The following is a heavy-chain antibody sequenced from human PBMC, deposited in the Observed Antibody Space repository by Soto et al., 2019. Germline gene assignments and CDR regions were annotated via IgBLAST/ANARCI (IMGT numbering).Heavy chain of an antibody. CDR3: ARVDDGYPDY. V-gene: IGHV4-61*01. Sequence: PSEILSLTCTVSGSSVSSGSYCWSGSRQPPGKGLEWIGYIYYSGSTNYNPSLKSRVTISVDTSKNQFSLKLSSVTAADTAVYYCARVDDGYPDYWGQGTLVTVSS. CDR2: IYYSGST. J-gene: IGHJ4*02. D-gene: IGHD5-12*01. CDR1: GSSVSSGSYC.